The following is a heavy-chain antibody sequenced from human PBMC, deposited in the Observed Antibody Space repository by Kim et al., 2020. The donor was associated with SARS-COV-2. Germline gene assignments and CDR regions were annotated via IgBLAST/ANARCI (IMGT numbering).Heavy chain of an antibody. CDR3: AKEGRGIYYDSSGHYRAYNYYGMDV. CDR1: GFTFSSYA. Sequence: GGSLRLSCAASGFTFSSYAMHWVRQAPGKGLEWVAVIWYDGSNKYYADSVKGRFTISRDNSKNTLYLQMNSLRAEDTAVYYCAKEGRGIYYDSSGHYRAYNYYGMDVWGQGTTVTVSS. J-gene: IGHJ6*02. CDR2: IWYDGSNK. D-gene: IGHD3-22*01. V-gene: IGHV3-33*06.